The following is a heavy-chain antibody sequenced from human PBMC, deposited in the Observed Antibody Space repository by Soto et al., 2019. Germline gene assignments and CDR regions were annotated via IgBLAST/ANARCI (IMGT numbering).Heavy chain of an antibody. CDR2: ILHTGTT. J-gene: IGHJ3*01. D-gene: IGHD3-22*01. CDR1: GDSLSSGGYY. Sequence: QVQLQESGPGLAKPSQTLSLTCTVSGDSLSSGGYYWTWIRQVPGKALEWIGYILHTGTTFYNPSFKSRFVMSIEQTDNQFSLNLRSVTAADSAVYYFARGLGYDCNGCFLAAFGVWGQGAVVTVSS. V-gene: IGHV4-31*03. CDR3: ARGLGYDCNGCFLAAFGV.